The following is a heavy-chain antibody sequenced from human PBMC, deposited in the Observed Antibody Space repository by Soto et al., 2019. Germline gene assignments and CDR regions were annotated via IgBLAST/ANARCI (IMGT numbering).Heavy chain of an antibody. V-gene: IGHV1-46*01. J-gene: IGHJ6*02. Sequence: QVLLVQSGAEVKKPGASVKISCKASGYGFTRHFINWVRQAPGQGLEWMGLINPNDVSASYAEKVQGRVTMTSDTSTKTVDMPMSSLSSEDTDVYYCARESTPRGFYGLDVWGQGTTVIVSS. CDR1: GYGFTRHF. CDR3: ARESTPRGFYGLDV. CDR2: INPNDVSA.